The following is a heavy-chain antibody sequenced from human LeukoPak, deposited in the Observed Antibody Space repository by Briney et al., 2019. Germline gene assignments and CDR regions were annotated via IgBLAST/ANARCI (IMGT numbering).Heavy chain of an antibody. Sequence: GGSLRLSCAASGFTFSDYSMIWVRQAPGKGLEWVSSISGSSSYIYYADSVKGRFTISRDNAKNSLYLQMNSLRAEDTAVYYCAKDGGYNYGYSFDYWGQGTLVTVSS. CDR2: ISGSSSYI. CDR3: AKDGGYNYGYSFDY. V-gene: IGHV3-21*01. CDR1: GFTFSDYS. D-gene: IGHD5-18*01. J-gene: IGHJ4*02.